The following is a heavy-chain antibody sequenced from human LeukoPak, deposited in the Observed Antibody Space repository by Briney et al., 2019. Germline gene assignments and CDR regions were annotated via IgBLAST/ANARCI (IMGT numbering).Heavy chain of an antibody. Sequence: GGSLRLSCAASGFAFSNFAMHWVRQAPGKGLEWVAVVSYEGTIKYYSDSAKGRFTISRDNSNSLISLQMDNLTTEDTAVYYCAREKFDSWGQGTLVIVSP. CDR3: AREKFDS. CDR1: GFAFSNFA. CDR2: VSYEGTIK. V-gene: IGHV3-30*14. J-gene: IGHJ5*01.